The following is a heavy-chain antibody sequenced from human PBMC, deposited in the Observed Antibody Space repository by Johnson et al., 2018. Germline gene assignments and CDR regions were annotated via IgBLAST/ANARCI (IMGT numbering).Heavy chain of an antibody. CDR2: IYPGDSDT. J-gene: IGHJ4*02. CDR1: GYSFTIYW. V-gene: IGHV5-51*01. Sequence: VQLVESRAEVKKPGESLKISCKASGYSFTIYWIAWVRQVPGKGLEWMGIIYPGDSDTRYSPSFQGQVTISADKYITTAYLQWNSLKASATAIYYCLIHPGTYTPGEYWVQGTQLTVSS. CDR3: LIHPGTYTPGEY. D-gene: IGHD7-27*01.